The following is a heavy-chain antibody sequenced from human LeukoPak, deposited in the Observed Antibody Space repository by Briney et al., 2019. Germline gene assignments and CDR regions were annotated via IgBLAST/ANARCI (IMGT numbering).Heavy chain of an antibody. D-gene: IGHD3-22*01. J-gene: IGHJ4*02. CDR3: AKDSYDSSGSRYDY. CDR1: GFTFSSYG. Sequence: GGSLRLSCAASGFTFSSYGMHWVRQAPGKGLEWVAVIWYDGSNKYYADSVKGRFTISRDNSKNTLYMQMNSLSAEDTAVYYCAKDSYDSSGSRYDYWGQGTLVTVSS. CDR2: IWYDGSNK. V-gene: IGHV3-33*06.